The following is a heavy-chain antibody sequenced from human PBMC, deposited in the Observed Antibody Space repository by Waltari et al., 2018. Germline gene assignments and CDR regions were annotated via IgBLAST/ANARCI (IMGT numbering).Heavy chain of an antibody. Sequence: QVQLQQWGAGLLKPSETLSLTCAVYGGSFSGYYWSWIRQPPGKGLEWIGEINHSGSTNYNPSLKSRVTISVDTSKNQFSLKLSSVTAADTAVYYCARRPYCSGGSCSYNWFDPWGQGTLVTVSS. J-gene: IGHJ5*02. CDR2: INHSGST. CDR3: ARRPYCSGGSCSYNWFDP. CDR1: GGSFSGYY. V-gene: IGHV4-34*01. D-gene: IGHD2-15*01.